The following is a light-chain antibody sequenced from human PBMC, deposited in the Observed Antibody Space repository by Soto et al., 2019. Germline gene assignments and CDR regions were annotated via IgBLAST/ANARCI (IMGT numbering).Light chain of an antibody. V-gene: IGKV3-15*01. CDR1: QRVFSS. J-gene: IGKJ1*01. CDR2: GSA. Sequence: EIVMTQSPATLSVSPGERATLSCRASQRVFSSLAWYQQRPGQAPRLLIYGSATRATGIPDRFSGSGSGKEFTRTICSLQSEDSAVYYCQQYHSWPAFGQGTKVEIK. CDR3: QQYHSWPA.